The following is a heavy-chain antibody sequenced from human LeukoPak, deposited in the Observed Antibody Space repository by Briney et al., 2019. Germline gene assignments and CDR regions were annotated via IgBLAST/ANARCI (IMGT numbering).Heavy chain of an antibody. CDR1: GYSISSSNW. CDR3: ARLCSTSCPYYYYGMDV. J-gene: IGHJ6*02. Sequence: SETLSLTCAVSGYSISSSNWWGWIRQPPGKGLEWIGYIYYSGSIYYNPSLKSRVTISVDTSKDQFSLKLSSVTAADTAVYYCARLCSTSCPYYYYGMDVWGQGTTVTVSS. CDR2: IYYSGSI. V-gene: IGHV4-28*05. D-gene: IGHD2-2*01.